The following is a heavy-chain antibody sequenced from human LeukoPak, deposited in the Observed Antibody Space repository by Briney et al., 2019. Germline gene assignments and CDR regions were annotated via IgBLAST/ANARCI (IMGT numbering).Heavy chain of an antibody. CDR2: IYYSGST. V-gene: IGHV4-30-4*01. CDR3: ARGAMATTPFFDY. Sequence: SQTLSLTCTVSGGSISSGDYYWSWIRQPPGKGLEWIGYIYYSGSTNFNPSLKSRVTMSLDTSRNQFSLKLTSLTAAGTAVYYCARGAMATTPFFDYWGQGTLVTVSS. J-gene: IGHJ4*02. CDR1: GGSISSGDYY. D-gene: IGHD5-24*01.